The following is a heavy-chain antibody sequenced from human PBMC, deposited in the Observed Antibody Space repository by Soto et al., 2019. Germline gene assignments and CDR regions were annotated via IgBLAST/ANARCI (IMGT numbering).Heavy chain of an antibody. J-gene: IGHJ6*02. CDR1: GDSVSSNSAA. V-gene: IGHV6-1*01. CDR3: AREVTVTTLRYYYYGMVV. Sequence: SQTLSLTCAISGDSVSSNSAAWNWIRQSPSRGLEWLGRTYYRSKWYNDYAVSVKSRITINPDTSKNQFSLQLNSVTPEDTAVYYCAREVTVTTLRYYYYGMVVWGQGTTVTVSS. D-gene: IGHD4-17*01. CDR2: TYYRSKWYN.